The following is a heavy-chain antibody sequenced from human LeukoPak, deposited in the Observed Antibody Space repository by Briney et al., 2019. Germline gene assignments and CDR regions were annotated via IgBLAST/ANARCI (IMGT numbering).Heavy chain of an antibody. D-gene: IGHD1-26*01. V-gene: IGHV3-11*01. CDR3: AKVGYYDHHDAFDI. CDR2: ISSGGDTK. CDR1: EFVFSDYY. J-gene: IGHJ3*02. Sequence: RGSLRLSCAASEFVFSDYYMSWVRQAPGKGLEWVSYISSGGDTKYYADSVKGRFTISRDNSKNTLYLQMNSLRAEDTAVYYCAKVGYYDHHDAFDIWGQGTMVTVSS.